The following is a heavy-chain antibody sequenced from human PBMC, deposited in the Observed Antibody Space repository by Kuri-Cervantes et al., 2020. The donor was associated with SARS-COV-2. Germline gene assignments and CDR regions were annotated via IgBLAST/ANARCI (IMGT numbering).Heavy chain of an antibody. CDR3: AKVMGSGYGKLGFDY. J-gene: IGHJ4*02. Sequence: GGSLRLSCAASGFTFSSYAMSWVRQAPGKGLEWVSAISGSGGSTYYADSVKGRFTISRDNSKNTLYLQMNSLRAEDTAVYYCAKVMGSGYGKLGFDYWGQGTLVTVSS. CDR1: GFTFSSYA. D-gene: IGHD3-10*01. V-gene: IGHV3-23*01. CDR2: ISGSGGST.